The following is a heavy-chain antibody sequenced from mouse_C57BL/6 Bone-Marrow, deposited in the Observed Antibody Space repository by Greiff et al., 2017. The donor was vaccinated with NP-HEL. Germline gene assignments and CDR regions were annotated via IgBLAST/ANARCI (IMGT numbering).Heavy chain of an antibody. Sequence: QVHVKQSGAELVKPGASVKLSCKASGYTFTEYTIHWVKQRSGQGLEWIGWFYPGSGSIKYNEKFKDKATLTADKSSSTVYMELSRLTSEDSAVYFCARHPWDYYAMDYWGQGTSVTVSS. V-gene: IGHV1-62-2*01. CDR2: FYPGSGSI. D-gene: IGHD4-1*01. CDR1: GYTFTEYT. J-gene: IGHJ4*01. CDR3: ARHPWDYYAMDY.